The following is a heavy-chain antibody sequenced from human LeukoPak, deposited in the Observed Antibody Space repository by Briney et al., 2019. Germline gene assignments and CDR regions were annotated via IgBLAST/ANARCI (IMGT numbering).Heavy chain of an antibody. Sequence: GASVKVSCKASGYTFTSYGISWVRQAPGQGLEWMGWINTNTGNPTYAQGFTGRFVFSLDTSVSTAYLQISSLKAEDTAVYYCAREVGKYCSSTSCYGHFDYMDVWGKGTTVTVSS. V-gene: IGHV7-4-1*02. CDR2: INTNTGNP. CDR1: GYTFTSYG. CDR3: AREVGKYCSSTSCYGHFDYMDV. J-gene: IGHJ6*03. D-gene: IGHD2-2*01.